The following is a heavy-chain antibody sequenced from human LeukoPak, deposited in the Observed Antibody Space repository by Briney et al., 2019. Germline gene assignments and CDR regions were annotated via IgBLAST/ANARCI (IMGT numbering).Heavy chain of an antibody. CDR1: GFTLSNAW. CDR2: IKSQRDGGAT. Sequence: PGGSLRLSCGASGFTLSNAWMAWVRQAPGKGLEWVGRIKSQRDGGATHYAAPVKGRFTISRDDSKNTLYLQMNSLKTEDTAVYYCTIADGDCSGGSCYSDYWGQGTLVTVSS. CDR3: TIADGDCSGGSCYSDY. D-gene: IGHD2-15*01. J-gene: IGHJ4*02. V-gene: IGHV3-15*01.